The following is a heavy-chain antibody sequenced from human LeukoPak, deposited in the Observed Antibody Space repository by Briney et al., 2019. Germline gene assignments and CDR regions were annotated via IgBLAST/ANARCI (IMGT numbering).Heavy chain of an antibody. CDR1: GFTFSSYA. D-gene: IGHD3-22*01. CDR2: ISSSSSYI. J-gene: IGHJ3*02. CDR3: ARGGSGYYVSDAFDI. V-gene: IGHV3-21*01. Sequence: GGSLRLSCAASGFTFSSYAMHWVRQAPGKGLEWVSSISSSSSYIYYADSVKGRFTISRDNAKNSLYLQMNSLRAEDTAVYYCARGGSGYYVSDAFDIWGQGTMVTVSS.